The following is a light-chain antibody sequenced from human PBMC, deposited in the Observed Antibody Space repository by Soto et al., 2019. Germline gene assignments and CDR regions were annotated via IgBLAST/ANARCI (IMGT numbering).Light chain of an antibody. Sequence: QSVVTQPRSVSGSLGQSVTISCTGTTSDVGGYNYVSWYQHHPGKAPKLIIYDVNNRPSGVPDRFSGSKSGNTASLTISGLRPEDEADYHCCSYAGSYLYVFGTGTKVTVL. CDR1: TSDVGGYNY. J-gene: IGLJ1*01. CDR2: DVN. V-gene: IGLV2-11*01. CDR3: CSYAGSYLYV.